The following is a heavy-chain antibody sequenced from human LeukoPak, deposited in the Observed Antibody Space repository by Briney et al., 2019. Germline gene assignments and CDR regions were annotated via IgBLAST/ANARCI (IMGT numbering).Heavy chain of an antibody. J-gene: IGHJ4*02. CDR1: GFTFSSYA. D-gene: IGHD3-22*01. V-gene: IGHV3-64*01. CDR2: ISSNGGST. Sequence: GGSLRLSCAASGFTFSSYAMHWVRQAPGEGLEYVSAISSNGGSTYYANSVKGRFTISRDNSKNTLYLQMGSLRAEDMAVYYCAREGGGYYDSSGYYYSYWGQGTLVTVSS. CDR3: AREGGGYYDSSGYYYSY.